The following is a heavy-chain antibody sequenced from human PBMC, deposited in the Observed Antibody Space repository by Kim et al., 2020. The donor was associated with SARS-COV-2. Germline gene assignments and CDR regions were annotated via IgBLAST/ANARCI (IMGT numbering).Heavy chain of an antibody. Sequence: DSVKGRFTISRHNSKNTLYLQMNSLRAEDTAVYYCARIRLGELSGLYFDYWGQGTLVTVSS. J-gene: IGHJ4*02. CDR3: ARIRLGELSGLYFDY. D-gene: IGHD3-16*02. V-gene: IGHV3-53*04.